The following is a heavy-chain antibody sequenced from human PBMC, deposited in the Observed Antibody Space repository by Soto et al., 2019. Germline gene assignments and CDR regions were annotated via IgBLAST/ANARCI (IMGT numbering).Heavy chain of an antibody. J-gene: IGHJ4*02. CDR2: INPSGGST. CDR3: ARDNYYYDSSGYSDFDY. D-gene: IGHD3-22*01. Sequence: ASVKVSCKASGYTFTSYYMHWVRQAPGQGLEWMGIINPSGGSTSYAQKFQGRVTMTRDTSTSTVYMELSSLRSEDTAVYYCARDNYYYDSSGYSDFDYWGQGTLVTVSS. CDR1: GYTFTSYY. V-gene: IGHV1-46*01.